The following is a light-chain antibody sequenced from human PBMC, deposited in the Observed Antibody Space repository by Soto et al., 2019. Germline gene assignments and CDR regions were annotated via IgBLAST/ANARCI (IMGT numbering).Light chain of an antibody. CDR1: SSNIGAGYD. CDR3: QSYDSSLYVV. Sequence: QSVLTQPTSVSGAPGQRVTISCTGSSSNIGAGYDVHWYQQLPGAAPKLLIYGSTNRPSGVPDRFSGSKSGTSASLAITGLQAEDEADYYCQSYDSSLYVVFGGGTKLTVL. J-gene: IGLJ2*01. CDR2: GST. V-gene: IGLV1-40*01.